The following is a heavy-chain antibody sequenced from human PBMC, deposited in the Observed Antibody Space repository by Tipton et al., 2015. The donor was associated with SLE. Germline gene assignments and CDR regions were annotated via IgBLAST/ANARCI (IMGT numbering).Heavy chain of an antibody. CDR3: ARDPGTMISDAFDI. D-gene: IGHD3-22*01. CDR2: FYSSGNT. J-gene: IGHJ3*02. V-gene: IGHV4-59*01. CDR1: GGSMSSYY. Sequence: TLSLTCTVSGGSMSSYYWSWIRQPPGRGLEWIGYFYSSGNTNYNPSLRSRVTISVDTSKSHFSLKLSSVTAADTAVYYCARDPGTMISDAFDIWGQGTMVTVSS.